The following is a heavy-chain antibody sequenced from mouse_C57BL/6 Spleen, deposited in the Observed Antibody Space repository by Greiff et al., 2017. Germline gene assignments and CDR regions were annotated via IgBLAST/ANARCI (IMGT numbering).Heavy chain of an antibody. CDR3: ARSHYYGSSYPAWFAY. CDR1: GYTFTDYN. Sequence: EVQLQQSGPELVKPGASVKIPCKASGYTFTDYNMDWVKQSHGKSLEWIGDINPNNGGTIYNQKFKGKATLTVDKSSSTAYMELRSLTSEDTAVYYCARSHYYGSSYPAWFAYWGQGTLVTVSA. V-gene: IGHV1-18*01. J-gene: IGHJ3*01. D-gene: IGHD1-1*01. CDR2: INPNNGGT.